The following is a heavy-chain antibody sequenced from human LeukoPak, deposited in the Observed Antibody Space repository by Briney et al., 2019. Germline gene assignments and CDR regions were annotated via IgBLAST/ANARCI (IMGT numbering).Heavy chain of an antibody. J-gene: IGHJ4*02. Sequence: GRSLRLSCAASGFTFSSYATHWVRQAPGKGLEGGAVISYDGSNKYYADSVKGRFTISRDNSKNTLYLQMNSLRAEDTAVYYCARARRYYYDSSGCNYWGQGTLVTVSS. CDR3: ARARRYYYDSSGCNY. D-gene: IGHD3-22*01. CDR2: ISYDGSNK. V-gene: IGHV3-30*01. CDR1: GFTFSSYA.